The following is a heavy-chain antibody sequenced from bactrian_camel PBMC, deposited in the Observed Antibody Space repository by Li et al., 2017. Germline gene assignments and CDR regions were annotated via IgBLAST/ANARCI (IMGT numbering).Heavy chain of an antibody. Sequence: VQLVESGGGSVQAGGSLRLSCAASGYTNYMAWFRRRPGKAREVVAAILADGGTTYYGDSPDGRFTISQDSAKNTVYLQMNNLKLEDTAMYYCAAGGWYLRPVAYKYWGQGTQVTVS. CDR2: ILADGGTT. CDR3: AAGGWYLRPVAYKY. CDR1: GYTNY. J-gene: IGHJ4*01. V-gene: IGHV3S31*01. D-gene: IGHD3*01.